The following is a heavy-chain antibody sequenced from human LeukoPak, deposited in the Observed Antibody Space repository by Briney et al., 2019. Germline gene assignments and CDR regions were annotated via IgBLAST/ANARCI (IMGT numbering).Heavy chain of an antibody. Sequence: ASVKVSCKAPGYTFTGYYMHWVRQAPGQGLEWMGRINPNSGGTNYAQKFQGRVTMTRDTSISTAYMELSRLRSDDTAVYYCARDLFRHAAAAGIGYWGQGTLVTVSS. V-gene: IGHV1-2*06. D-gene: IGHD6-13*01. CDR1: GYTFTGYY. J-gene: IGHJ4*02. CDR3: ARDLFRHAAAAGIGY. CDR2: INPNSGGT.